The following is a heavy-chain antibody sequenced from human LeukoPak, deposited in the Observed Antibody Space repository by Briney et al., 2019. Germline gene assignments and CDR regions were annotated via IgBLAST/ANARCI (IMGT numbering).Heavy chain of an antibody. Sequence: ASVKVSCKASGYTFTSYDINWVRQATGQGLEWRGWMNPNSGNTGYAQKFQGRVTMTRNTSISTAYMELSSLRSEDTAVYYCARGGGYYDSSGSVLGNYWGQGTLVTVSS. V-gene: IGHV1-8*01. CDR3: ARGGGYYDSSGSVLGNY. CDR1: GYTFTSYD. CDR2: MNPNSGNT. D-gene: IGHD3-22*01. J-gene: IGHJ4*02.